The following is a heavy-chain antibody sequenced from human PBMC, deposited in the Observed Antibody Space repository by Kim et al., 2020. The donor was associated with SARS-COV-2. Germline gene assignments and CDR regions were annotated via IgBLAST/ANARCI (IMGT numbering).Heavy chain of an antibody. Sequence: LSLTCAASGFTFSDYYMSWIRQAPGKGLEWVSYISSSGSTIYYADSVKGRFTISRDNAKNSLYLQMNSLRAEDTAVYYCARVALEFIRVSNIAARPKGMDVWGQGTTVTVSS. CDR2: ISSSGSTI. V-gene: IGHV3-11*01. D-gene: IGHD6-6*01. J-gene: IGHJ6*02. CDR3: ARVALEFIRVSNIAARPKGMDV. CDR1: GFTFSDYY.